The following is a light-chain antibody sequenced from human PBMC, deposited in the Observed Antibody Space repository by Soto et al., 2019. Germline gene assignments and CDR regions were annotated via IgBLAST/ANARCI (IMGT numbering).Light chain of an antibody. CDR2: KAS. V-gene: IGKV1-5*03. CDR1: QSISSS. Sequence: DIQMTQSPSTLYASVGDRVTITCRASQSISSSLAWYQQKPGKAPKLLIYKASSLESGVPSRFSGSGSGTEFTLTISSLQPDDFATYYCQQYNRYSNTFGQGTKLEIK. J-gene: IGKJ2*01. CDR3: QQYNRYSNT.